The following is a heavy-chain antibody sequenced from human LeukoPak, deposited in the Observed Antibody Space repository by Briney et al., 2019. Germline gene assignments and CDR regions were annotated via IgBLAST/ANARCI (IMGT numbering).Heavy chain of an antibody. V-gene: IGHV3-15*01. CDR1: GFTFSNAW. D-gene: IGHD3-22*01. CDR2: IKSKTDGGTT. Sequence: GGSLRLSCAAFGFTFSNAWMSWVRQAPGKGREWVGRIKSKTDGGTTDYAAPVKGTFTISRDDSKNTLYLQMNSLKTEDTAVYYCTTNYYDSSGYYADDYWGQGTLVTVSS. J-gene: IGHJ4*02. CDR3: TTNYYDSSGYYADDY.